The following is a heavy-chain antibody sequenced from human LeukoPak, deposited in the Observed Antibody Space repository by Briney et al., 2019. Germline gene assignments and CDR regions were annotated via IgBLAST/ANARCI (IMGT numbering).Heavy chain of an antibody. CDR2: MYYSGTT. Sequence: SETLSLTCTVSRGSIIGYYWTWIRQPPGKGLQWIGYMYYSGTTKYNPSLKSRVTTSMDTSKNQFSLKVNSVTAADTAVHYCARVGFWSGSYTGYFDYWGQGALVTVSS. V-gene: IGHV4-59*12. J-gene: IGHJ4*02. CDR3: ARVGFWSGSYTGYFDY. CDR1: RGSIIGYY. D-gene: IGHD3-3*01.